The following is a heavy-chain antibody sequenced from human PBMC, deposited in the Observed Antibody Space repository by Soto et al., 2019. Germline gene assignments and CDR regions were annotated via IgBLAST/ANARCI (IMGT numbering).Heavy chain of an antibody. CDR1: GFTFSTSS. Sequence: GGSLRLSCAASGFTFSTSSMSWVRQAPGKGLEWVSYISYSSSTIYYAHSVKGRFTISRDNAKNSLYLQMNSLGDEDTAVYYCAREVEVGATLYYYYYGMDVWGQGTTVTVSS. CDR3: AREVEVGATLYYYYYGMDV. V-gene: IGHV3-48*02. CDR2: ISYSSSTI. D-gene: IGHD1-26*01. J-gene: IGHJ6*02.